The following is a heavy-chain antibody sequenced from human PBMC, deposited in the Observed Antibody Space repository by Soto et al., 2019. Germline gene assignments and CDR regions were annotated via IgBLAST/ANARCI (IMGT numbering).Heavy chain of an antibody. D-gene: IGHD2-21*02. CDR2: IWYDGSNK. Sequence: QVQLVESGGGVVQPGRSLRLSCAASGFTFSSYGMHWVRQAPGKGLEWVAVIWYDGSNKYYADSVKGRFTISRDNSKNTLYLQMNSLRAEDTAVYYCARDPPLYCGGDCYPYWYFDLWGRGTLVTVSS. V-gene: IGHV3-33*01. CDR1: GFTFSSYG. J-gene: IGHJ2*01. CDR3: ARDPPLYCGGDCYPYWYFDL.